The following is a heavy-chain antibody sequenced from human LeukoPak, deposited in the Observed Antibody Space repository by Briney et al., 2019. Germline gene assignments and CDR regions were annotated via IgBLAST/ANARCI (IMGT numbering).Heavy chain of an antibody. CDR3: AREGATMVY. V-gene: IGHV4-38-2*02. CDR1: GYSITSGYY. CDR2: IYYSGST. J-gene: IGHJ4*02. Sequence: SETLSLTCTVSGYSITSGYYWGWIRQPPGKGLEWIGSIYYSGSTYYSPSLKSRVTISVDRSKNQFSLKLSSVTAADTAVYYCAREGATMVYWGQGTLVTVSS. D-gene: IGHD5-12*01.